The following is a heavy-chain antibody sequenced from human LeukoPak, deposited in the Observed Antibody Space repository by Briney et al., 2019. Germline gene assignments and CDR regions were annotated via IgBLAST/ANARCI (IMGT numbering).Heavy chain of an antibody. J-gene: IGHJ4*02. CDR2: IYYSGST. Sequence: PSETLSLTCTVSGGSISSYYWSWIRQPPGKGLEWIGYIYYSGSTNYNPSLKSRVTISVDTSKNQFSLKLSSVTAADTAVYYCARGNDGGNSFDYWGQGTLVTVSS. CDR1: GGSISSYY. V-gene: IGHV4-59*01. CDR3: ARGNDGGNSFDY. D-gene: IGHD2-15*01.